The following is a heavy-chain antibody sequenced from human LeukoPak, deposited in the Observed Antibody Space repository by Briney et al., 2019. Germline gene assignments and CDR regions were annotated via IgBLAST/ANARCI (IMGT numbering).Heavy chain of an antibody. CDR3: ARGGPGRQWPAWFDP. Sequence: GGSLRLYCAASGFTFSSYAMHWGRQAPGEGLEWVAVISYDGSNKYYADSVKGRFTISRDNSKNTLYLQMNSLRAEDTAVYYCARGGPGRQWPAWFDPWGQGTLVTVSS. CDR1: GFTFSSYA. CDR2: ISYDGSNK. V-gene: IGHV3-30*04. D-gene: IGHD6-19*01. J-gene: IGHJ5*02.